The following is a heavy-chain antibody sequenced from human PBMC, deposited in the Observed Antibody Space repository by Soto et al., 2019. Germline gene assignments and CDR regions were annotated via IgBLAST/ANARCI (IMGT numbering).Heavy chain of an antibody. J-gene: IGHJ6*02. Sequence: GGSLKLSCKGSGYSFTSYWISWVRQMPGKGLEWMGRIDHSDSYTNYSPSFQGHVTISADKSISTAYLQWSSLKASDTAMYYCARLGGGSGSYYKSGGMDVWGQGTTVTVSS. CDR3: ARLGGGSGSYYKSGGMDV. V-gene: IGHV5-10-1*01. CDR2: IDHSDSYT. CDR1: GYSFTSYW. D-gene: IGHD3-10*01.